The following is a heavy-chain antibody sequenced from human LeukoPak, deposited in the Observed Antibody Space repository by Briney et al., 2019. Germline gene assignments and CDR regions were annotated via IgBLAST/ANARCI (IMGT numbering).Heavy chain of an antibody. D-gene: IGHD2-21*02. V-gene: IGHV3-66*04. Sequence: PGGSLRLSCAASGFTVSSNYMSWVRQAPGKGLEWVSVIYSGGSTYYADSVKGRFTISRDNSKNTLYLQMNSLRAEDTAVYYCARPAAYCGGDCPLRYWGQGTLVTVSS. J-gene: IGHJ4*02. CDR2: IYSGGST. CDR1: GFTVSSNY. CDR3: ARPAAYCGGDCPLRY.